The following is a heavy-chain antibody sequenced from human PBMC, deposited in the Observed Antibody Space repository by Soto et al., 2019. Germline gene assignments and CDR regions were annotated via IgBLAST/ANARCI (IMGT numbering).Heavy chain of an antibody. J-gene: IGHJ5*02. D-gene: IGHD3-10*01. Sequence: ETLSLTCTVSGGSISSSSYYWGWIRQPPGKGLEWIGSIYYSGSTYYNPSLKSRVTISVDTSKNQFSLKLSSVTAADTAVYYCARLEAITMVRGVILWFDPWGQGTLVTVSS. CDR1: GGSISSSSYY. CDR2: IYYSGST. V-gene: IGHV4-39*01. CDR3: ARLEAITMVRGVILWFDP.